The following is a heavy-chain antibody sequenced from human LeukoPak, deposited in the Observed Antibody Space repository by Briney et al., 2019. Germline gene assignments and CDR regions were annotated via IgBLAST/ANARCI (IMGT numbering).Heavy chain of an antibody. Sequence: GASVKVSCKASGYTFTGYYLHWVRQAPGQGLEWMGWINPNSGGTNYAQKFQGRVTMTRGTSISTAYMELSRLRSDDTAVYYCFVTSITARPVYYMDVWGKGTTVTVSS. J-gene: IGHJ6*03. CDR1: GYTFTGYY. D-gene: IGHD6-6*01. CDR3: FVTSITARPVYYMDV. CDR2: INPNSGGT. V-gene: IGHV1-2*02.